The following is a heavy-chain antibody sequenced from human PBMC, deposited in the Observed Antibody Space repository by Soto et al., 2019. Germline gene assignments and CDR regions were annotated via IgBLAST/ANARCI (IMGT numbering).Heavy chain of an antibody. D-gene: IGHD2-21*02. Sequence: SVNVSCKASGGTFSSYAISWVRQAPGQGLEWMGGIIPIFGTANYAQKFQGRVTITADESTSTAYMELSSLRSEDTAVYYCARDCTLGGGDCYTTFDYWGQGTLVTVSS. J-gene: IGHJ4*02. CDR1: GGTFSSYA. V-gene: IGHV1-69*13. CDR3: ARDCTLGGGDCYTTFDY. CDR2: IIPIFGTA.